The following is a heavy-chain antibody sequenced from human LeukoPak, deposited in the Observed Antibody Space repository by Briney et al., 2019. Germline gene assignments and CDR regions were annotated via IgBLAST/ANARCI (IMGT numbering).Heavy chain of an antibody. V-gene: IGHV3-48*01. D-gene: IGHD3-10*01. Sequence: TGGSLRLSCAASGFMLSDYSMNWVRQAPGKGLEWISYISGSSDSIYYADSVKGRFTISRDNSKNTLYLQMNSLRAEDTAVYYCAKNPNLWFGELFFDYWGQGTLVTVSS. CDR2: ISGSSDSI. CDR1: GFMLSDYS. CDR3: AKNPNLWFGELFFDY. J-gene: IGHJ4*02.